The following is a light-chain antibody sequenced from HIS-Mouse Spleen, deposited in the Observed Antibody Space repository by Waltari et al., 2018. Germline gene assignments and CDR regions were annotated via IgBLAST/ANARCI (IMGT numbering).Light chain of an antibody. V-gene: IGLV2-11*01. CDR2: DVS. J-gene: IGLJ3*02. CDR3: CSYAGSYTWV. CDR1: SSDVGGYNY. Sequence: QSALTQPRSVSGSPGQSVTISCTGTSSDVGGYNYVSWYQQPPGKAPKLSIYDVSKRPSGVPDRFSGSKSGNTASLTISGLQAEDEADYYCCSYAGSYTWVFGGGTKLTVL.